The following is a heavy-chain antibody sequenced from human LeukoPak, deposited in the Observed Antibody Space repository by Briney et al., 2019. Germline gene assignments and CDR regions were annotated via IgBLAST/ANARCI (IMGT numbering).Heavy chain of an antibody. Sequence: GGSLRLSCAASGFTFSSYSMDWVRQAPGKGLEWVSAISGSGGSTYYADSVKGRFTISRDNSKNTLYLQMNSLRAEDTAVYYCAKARCSSTSCYLYDYWGQGTLVTVSS. J-gene: IGHJ4*02. CDR1: GFTFSSYS. CDR3: AKARCSSTSCYLYDY. V-gene: IGHV3-23*01. CDR2: ISGSGGST. D-gene: IGHD2-2*01.